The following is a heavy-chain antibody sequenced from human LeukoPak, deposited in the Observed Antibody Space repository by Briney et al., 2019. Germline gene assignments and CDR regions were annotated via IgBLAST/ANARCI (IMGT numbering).Heavy chain of an antibody. CDR1: GYTFTSYG. Sequence: GASVKVSCKASGYTFTSYGISGVRQAAGQGVEWMGWISADNGYTNSAQKLQGRVTMTTDTSTTTAYMELRSLRSDDTAVYYCARARTSRQELGHDAFDIWGQGTMVTVSS. V-gene: IGHV1-18*01. D-gene: IGHD6-13*01. CDR3: ARARTSRQELGHDAFDI. CDR2: ISADNGYT. J-gene: IGHJ3*02.